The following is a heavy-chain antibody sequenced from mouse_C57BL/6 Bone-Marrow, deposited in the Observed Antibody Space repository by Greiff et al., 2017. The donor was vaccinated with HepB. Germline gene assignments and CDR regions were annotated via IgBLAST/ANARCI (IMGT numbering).Heavy chain of an antibody. Sequence: DVQLVESGPGLVKPSQSLSLTCSVTGYSITSGYYWNWIRQFPGNKLEWMGYISYDGSNNYNPSLKNRISITRDTSKNQFFLKLNSVTTEDTATYYCAREAYYSNFYYAMDYWGQGTSVTVSS. J-gene: IGHJ4*01. CDR3: AREAYYSNFYYAMDY. D-gene: IGHD2-5*01. V-gene: IGHV3-6*01. CDR2: ISYDGSN. CDR1: GYSITSGYY.